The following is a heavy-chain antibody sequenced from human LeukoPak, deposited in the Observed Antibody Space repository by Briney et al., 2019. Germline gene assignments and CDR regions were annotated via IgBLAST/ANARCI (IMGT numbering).Heavy chain of an antibody. V-gene: IGHV4-61*01. CDR1: GGSISSSSYY. Sequence: SETLSLTCTVSGGSISSSSYYWSWIRQPPGKGLEWIGYIYYSGSTNYNPSLKSRVTISVDTSKNQFSLKLSSVTAADTAVYYCVRGSGTMVRAERTAQGYGMDVWGQGTTVTVSS. CDR3: VRGSGTMVRAERTAQGYGMDV. D-gene: IGHD3-10*01. J-gene: IGHJ6*02. CDR2: IYYSGST.